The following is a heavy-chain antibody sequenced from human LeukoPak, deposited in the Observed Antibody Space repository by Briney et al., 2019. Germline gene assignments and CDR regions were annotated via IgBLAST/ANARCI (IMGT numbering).Heavy chain of an antibody. D-gene: IGHD2-21*02. CDR3: ARFGGSGGERYCGGDCQWSGYYLDY. CDR1: GFTFSLYG. J-gene: IGHJ4*02. V-gene: IGHV3-30*03. CDR2: MSLDGDTK. Sequence: PGGTLRLSCVASGFTFSLYGMHWVRQAPGKGLEWVALMSLDGDTKYYADSVRGRFTISRDNSLNSLYLQMDSLRLDDTAVYYCARFGGSGGERYCGGDCQWSGYYLDYWGPGSLVTVSS.